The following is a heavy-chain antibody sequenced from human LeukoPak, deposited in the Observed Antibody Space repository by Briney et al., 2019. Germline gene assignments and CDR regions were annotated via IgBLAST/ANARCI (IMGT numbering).Heavy chain of an antibody. CDR3: ARDLGARGY. Sequence: GGSLRLSCTTSGFTLRDYTMNWVRQAPGKRLEWLASTSSGGGVNFYADAVKGRFSISRDNGENSVYLQMNSLRAEDTAIYYCARDLGARGYWGQGTLVTVSS. D-gene: IGHD3-16*01. J-gene: IGHJ4*02. CDR1: GFTLRDYT. CDR2: TSSGGGVN. V-gene: IGHV3-21*01.